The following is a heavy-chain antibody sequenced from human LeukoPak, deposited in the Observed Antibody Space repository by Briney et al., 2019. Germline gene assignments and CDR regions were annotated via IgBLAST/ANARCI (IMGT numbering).Heavy chain of an antibody. CDR3: ATYSGNDYDAFDI. CDR2: IYHSGRT. V-gene: IGHV4-4*02. D-gene: IGHD5-12*01. CDR1: GGSISSGNW. Sequence: PSGTLSLTCAVSGGSISSGNWWSWVRQPPGKGLEWIGEIYHSGRTTYNPSLKSRVTISLDKSKNQFSLRLSSVTAADTAEYYCATYSGNDYDAFDIWGQGTMVTVSS. J-gene: IGHJ3*02.